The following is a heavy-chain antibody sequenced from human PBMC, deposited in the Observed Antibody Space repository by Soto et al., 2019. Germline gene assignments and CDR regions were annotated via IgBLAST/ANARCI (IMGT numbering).Heavy chain of an antibody. CDR3: AGENDDC. J-gene: IGHJ4*02. CDR1: GFTFSSYG. V-gene: IGHV3-30*03. CDR2: ISYDGSNK. Sequence: QVQLVESGGGVVQPGRSLRLCCAASGFTFSSYGMHWVRQAPGKGLEWVAVISYDGSNKYYADSVKGRFTISRDNSKNTLYLQMNSLRAEDTAVYYCAGENDDCWGQGTLVTVSS.